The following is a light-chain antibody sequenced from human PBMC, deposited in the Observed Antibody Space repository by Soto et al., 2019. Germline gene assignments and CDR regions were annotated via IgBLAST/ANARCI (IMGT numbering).Light chain of an antibody. Sequence: EIVLTQSPGTLSLSPGERATLSCRASQSVSNNYLAWYQQKPGQAPRLLIYGASNRATGIPDRFSGSGSGTDFTLTISRLEPEDFAVYYCQQYNNWPPLTFGGGTKVDIK. V-gene: IGKV3-20*01. CDR2: GAS. J-gene: IGKJ4*01. CDR1: QSVSNNY. CDR3: QQYNNWPPLT.